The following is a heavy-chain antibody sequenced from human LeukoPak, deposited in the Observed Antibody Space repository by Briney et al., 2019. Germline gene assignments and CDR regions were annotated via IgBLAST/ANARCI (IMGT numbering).Heavy chain of an antibody. CDR3: AKDLYYYDSSGYREPFDY. Sequence: GGSLRLSCAASGFTFSSYAMSWVRQAPGKGLEWVSAISGSGGSTYYADSVKGRFTISRDNSKNTLYLQMNSLRAEDTAVYYCAKDLYYYDSSGYREPFDYWGQGTLVTVSS. V-gene: IGHV3-23*01. D-gene: IGHD3-22*01. CDR1: GFTFSSYA. J-gene: IGHJ4*02. CDR2: ISGSGGST.